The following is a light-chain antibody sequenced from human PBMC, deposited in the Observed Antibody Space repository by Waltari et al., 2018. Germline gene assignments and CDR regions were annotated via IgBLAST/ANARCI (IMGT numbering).Light chain of an antibody. CDR1: PSVSSN. CDR2: GAS. CDR3: QQYNNWPPLT. Sequence: EIVMTQSPATLSVSPGERATLSCRASPSVSSNLAWYQKKTGQAPRLLIYGASTRATGIPARFSGSVSGTEFTLTISSLQSEDFAVYYCQQYNNWPPLTFGGGTKVEIK. J-gene: IGKJ4*01. V-gene: IGKV3-15*01.